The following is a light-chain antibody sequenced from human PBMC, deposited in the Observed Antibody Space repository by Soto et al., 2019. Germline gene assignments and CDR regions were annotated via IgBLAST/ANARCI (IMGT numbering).Light chain of an antibody. Sequence: DIQMTQSPSSLSASVGDRVTITCRASQSIVTYLNWYLQKPGKAPKLLIYAASNLQSGVPSRFSGSGSGTDFTLTISSLQPEDFATYFCQQSYSTPPCTFGQGTKVDIK. CDR1: QSIVTY. V-gene: IGKV1-39*01. CDR2: AAS. CDR3: QQSYSTPPCT. J-gene: IGKJ1*01.